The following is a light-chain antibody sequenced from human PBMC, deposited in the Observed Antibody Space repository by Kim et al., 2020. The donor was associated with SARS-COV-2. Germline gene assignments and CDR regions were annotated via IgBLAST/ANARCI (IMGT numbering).Light chain of an antibody. Sequence: EIVLTQSPGTLSLSPRERATLSCRTSQSVSSSYLAWYHQKPGQAPRLLIYGASSRATGIPDRFSGSGSGTNFTLTISRLEPEDFAVYFWQQYGSSFGQGTKLEI. CDR3: QQYGSS. J-gene: IGKJ2*01. CDR2: GAS. V-gene: IGKV3-20*01. CDR1: QSVSSSY.